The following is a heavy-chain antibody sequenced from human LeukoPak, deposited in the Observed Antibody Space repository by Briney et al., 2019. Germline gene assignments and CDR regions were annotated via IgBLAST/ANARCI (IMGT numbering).Heavy chain of an antibody. CDR3: ARLPGYCSGGSCLPVYYYYYMDV. CDR1: GYSFTSYW. D-gene: IGHD2-15*01. J-gene: IGHJ6*03. V-gene: IGHV5-51*01. Sequence: GESLKISCKGSGYSFTSYWIGWVRQMPGKGLEWMGIIYPGDSDTRYSPSFQGQVTIPADKSISTAYLQWSSLKASDTAMYYCARLPGYCSGGSCLPVYYYYYMDVWGKGTTVTVSS. CDR2: IYPGDSDT.